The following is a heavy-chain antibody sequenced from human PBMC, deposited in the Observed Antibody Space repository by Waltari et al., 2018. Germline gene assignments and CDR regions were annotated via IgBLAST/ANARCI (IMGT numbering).Heavy chain of an antibody. J-gene: IGHJ4*02. CDR2: IAYNGRT. V-gene: IGHV4-59*01. CDR3: ARSYDFWSGYPLDH. Sequence: QVQLQESGPGLVKPSETLSLTCSVSGDSINNYYWNWIRQPPGKELEWIGYIAYNGRTTYNPSLTSRVPISVDTSKTQFSLKLRSVTAADTAVYYCARSYDFWSGYPLDHWGQGTLVTVSS. D-gene: IGHD3-3*01. CDR1: GDSINNYY.